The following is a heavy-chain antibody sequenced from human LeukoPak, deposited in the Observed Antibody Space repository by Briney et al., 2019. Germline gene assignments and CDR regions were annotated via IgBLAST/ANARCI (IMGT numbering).Heavy chain of an antibody. CDR1: GVTFSSYS. D-gene: IGHD6-19*01. CDR2: IIPMLGIA. Sequence: ATSVKVSCKASGVTFSSYSITWVLQAPGQGLEWIGRIIPMLGIANYAQKFQGRVTITADKSTSTAYMELSSLRSEDTAVYYCARGENRYTNGWEIDYWGQGTLVTVSS. V-gene: IGHV1-69*02. J-gene: IGHJ4*02. CDR3: ARGENRYTNGWEIDY.